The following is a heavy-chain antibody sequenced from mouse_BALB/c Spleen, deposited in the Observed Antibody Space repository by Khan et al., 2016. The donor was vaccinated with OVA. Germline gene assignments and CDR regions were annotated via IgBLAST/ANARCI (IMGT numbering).Heavy chain of an antibody. CDR2: INTYTGEP. V-gene: IGHV9-3-1*01. CDR1: GYTFTNYG. D-gene: IGHD2-10*01. CDR3: ARPPYYSYVMGY. Sequence: QIQLVQSGPELKKPGETVKISCKASGYTFTNYGLNWLKQAPGEGLKWLGWINTYTGEPTYADDFKGRFAFSLETSANTAYLQINILKNEDTATYFCARPPYYSYVMGYGGQGTSVTVSS. J-gene: IGHJ4*01.